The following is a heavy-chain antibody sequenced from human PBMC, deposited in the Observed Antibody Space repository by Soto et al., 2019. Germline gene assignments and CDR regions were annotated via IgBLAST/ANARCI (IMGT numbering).Heavy chain of an antibody. CDR2: IDPSASDT. D-gene: IGHD5-12*01. CDR1: GHSFTTYC. V-gene: IGHV5-10-1*01. J-gene: IGHJ6*02. CDR3: AREGTWGYSGYAPGGYYGMDV. Sequence: GESLKISCTGSGHSFTTYCISWVLQMPWKGLEWMGRIDPSASDTNSSPSFQGHVTISADKSISTAYLQWSSLKASDTAMYYCAREGTWGYSGYAPGGYYGMDVWGQGTTVTVSS.